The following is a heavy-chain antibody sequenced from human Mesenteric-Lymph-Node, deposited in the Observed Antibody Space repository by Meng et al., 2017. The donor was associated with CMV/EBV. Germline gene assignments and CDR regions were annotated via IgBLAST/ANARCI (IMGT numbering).Heavy chain of an antibody. CDR1: AYIFTNYG. J-gene: IGHJ6*02. CDR3: ARALKCNSTSCYTKYYYGLDV. V-gene: IGHV1-18*01. D-gene: IGHD2-2*02. CDR2: INTSNGNT. Sequence: ASVKVSCKASAYIFTNYGITWVRQAPGQGLEWMGWINTSNGNTYSAQKFQGRVTMTTDTSTSTAYMELSSPRSEDTAVYYCARALKCNSTSCYTKYYYGLDVWGQGTTVTVSS.